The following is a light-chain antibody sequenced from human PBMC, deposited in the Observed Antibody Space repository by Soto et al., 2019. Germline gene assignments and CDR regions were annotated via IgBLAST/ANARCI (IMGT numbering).Light chain of an antibody. J-gene: IGLJ2*01. Sequence: QSVLTQPPSASGTPGQRVTISCSGSSSNIGGNYVYWYQQLPGRDPKLLIYRNNQRPSGVPDRFSGSKSGTSASLAISGPRSEDEADYYCASWDDSLSGVLFGGGTKLTVL. CDR3: ASWDDSLSGVL. CDR2: RNN. CDR1: SSNIGGNY. V-gene: IGLV1-47*01.